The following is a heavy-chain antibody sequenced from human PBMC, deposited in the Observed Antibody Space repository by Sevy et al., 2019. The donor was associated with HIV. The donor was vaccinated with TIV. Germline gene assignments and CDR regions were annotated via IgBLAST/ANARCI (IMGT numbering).Heavy chain of an antibody. D-gene: IGHD2-2*01. CDR1: GFTFSNYW. Sequence: GGSLRLSCAASGFTFSNYWMTWVRQAPGKGLEWVANIKRDGSEKYYVASEKGRFTISRDNAKNSLYMQMNSLRAEDTAVYYCARDCNSASCLWGLDVWGQGTTVTVSS. V-gene: IGHV3-7*03. J-gene: IGHJ6*02. CDR3: ARDCNSASCLWGLDV. CDR2: IKRDGSEK.